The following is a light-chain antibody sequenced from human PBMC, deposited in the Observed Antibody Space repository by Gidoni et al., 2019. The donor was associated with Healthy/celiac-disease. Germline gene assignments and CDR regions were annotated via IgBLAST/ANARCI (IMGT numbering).Light chain of an antibody. CDR2: AAS. V-gene: IGKV1-39*01. Sequence: DIQMTQSPSSLSASVGDRVTITCLASQSISSYLNWYQHKPGKAPKLLIYAASSLQSVVPSRFSGSGFGTDFTLTISSLQPEDFATYYCQQSYSTPRTFXQXTKVEIK. CDR1: QSISSY. CDR3: QQSYSTPRT. J-gene: IGKJ1*01.